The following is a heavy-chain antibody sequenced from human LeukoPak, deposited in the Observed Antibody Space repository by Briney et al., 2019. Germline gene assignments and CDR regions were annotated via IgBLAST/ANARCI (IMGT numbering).Heavy chain of an antibody. CDR2: INHSGST. CDR3: ARDNRAWGAFDI. Sequence: SETLSLTCAVYGGSFSGYYWSWIRQPPGKGLEWIGEINHSGSTNYNPSLKSRVTISVDTSKNQFSLKLSSVAAADTAVYYCARDNRAWGAFDIWGQGTMVTVSS. V-gene: IGHV4-34*01. CDR1: GGSFSGYY. J-gene: IGHJ3*02. D-gene: IGHD7-27*01.